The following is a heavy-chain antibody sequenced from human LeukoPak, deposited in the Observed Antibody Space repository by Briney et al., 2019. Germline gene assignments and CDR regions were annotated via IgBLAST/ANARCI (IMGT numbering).Heavy chain of an antibody. CDR1: GFSFNSYA. CDR3: AQQVGYCSSGTCYFTY. Sequence: PGGSLRLSCAASGFSFNSYAMSWVRQAPGKGLEWVSAINNDGDSTYSADSVKGRFTVSRDNSKNTLYLQMNSLRAEDAAVYYCAQQVGYCSSGTCYFTYWGQGTLVTVSS. V-gene: IGHV3-23*01. CDR2: INNDGDST. J-gene: IGHJ1*01. D-gene: IGHD2-15*01.